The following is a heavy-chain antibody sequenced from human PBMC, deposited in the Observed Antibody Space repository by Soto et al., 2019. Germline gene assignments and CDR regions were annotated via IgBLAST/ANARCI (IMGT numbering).Heavy chain of an antibody. CDR2: IVVGSGNT. V-gene: IGHV1-58*01. Sequence: QMQRVQSGPEVKKPGTSVKVSCKASGFTFTSSAVQWVRQARGQRLEWIGWIVVGSGNTNYAQKFQERVTITRDMSTSPAYRELSSLRSEDTAVYYCAAPTWNYVGFTYGGQETLFPVSS. D-gene: IGHD1-7*01. J-gene: IGHJ4*02. CDR3: AAPTWNYVGFTY. CDR1: GFTFTSSA.